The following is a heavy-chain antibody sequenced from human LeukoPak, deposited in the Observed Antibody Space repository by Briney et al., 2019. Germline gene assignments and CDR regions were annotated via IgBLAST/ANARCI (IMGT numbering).Heavy chain of an antibody. D-gene: IGHD5-18*01. V-gene: IGHV3-23*01. CDR2: ISDNGGNT. CDR1: GFTFLNYV. Sequence: PGGSLRLSCAASGFTFLNYVMSWVRQAPGKGLEWVSSISDNGGNTYYADSVKGRFTISRDNSKSTLYLQMNSLRAEDTAVYYCAREPGADTAMVSYFDYWGQGTLVTVSS. J-gene: IGHJ4*02. CDR3: AREPGADTAMVSYFDY.